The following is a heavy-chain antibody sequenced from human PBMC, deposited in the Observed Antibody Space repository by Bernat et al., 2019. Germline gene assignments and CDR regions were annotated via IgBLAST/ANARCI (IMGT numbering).Heavy chain of an antibody. V-gene: IGHV3-23*01. CDR2: ISGSGGST. D-gene: IGHD4-17*01. CDR3: AKDEGRFPYYFDY. J-gene: IGHJ4*02. CDR1: GFSFSRNA. Sequence: EVQLLESGGGLVQPGGSLRLSCAASGFSFSRNAMGWVRQAPGKGLEWVSTISGSGGSTYYADSVKGRFTISRDNSKNTLYLQMNTLRAEDTAVYYCAKDEGRFPYYFDYWGQGTLVTVSS.